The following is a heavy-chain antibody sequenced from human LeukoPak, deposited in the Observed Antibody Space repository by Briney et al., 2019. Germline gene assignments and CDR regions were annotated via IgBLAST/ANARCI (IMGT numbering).Heavy chain of an antibody. Sequence: SETLSLTCVVYGGSFSGYYWSWIRQPPGKGLEWIGEINHSGSTNYNPSLKSRVTISVDTSKNQFSLKLSSVTAADTAVYYCASRGERTIALDLDYWGQGTLVTVSS. D-gene: IGHD3-16*01. CDR1: GGSFSGYY. J-gene: IGHJ4*02. CDR3: ASRGERTIALDLDY. CDR2: INHSGST. V-gene: IGHV4-34*01.